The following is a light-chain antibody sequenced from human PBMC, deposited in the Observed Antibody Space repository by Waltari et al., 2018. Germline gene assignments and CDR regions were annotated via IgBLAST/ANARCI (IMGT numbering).Light chain of an antibody. V-gene: IGLV2-14*01. J-gene: IGLJ3*02. CDR3: SSYTSTTNTKV. CDR1: SSDAGGYNY. CDR2: EVN. Sequence: QSALTQPASVSGSPGQSITISCTGTSSDAGGYNYVSWYQQHPGKAHKLMIYEVNNRPSGVSNRFSGSKSGNTASLTISGLQAEDEADYYCSSYTSTTNTKVFGGGTKLTVL.